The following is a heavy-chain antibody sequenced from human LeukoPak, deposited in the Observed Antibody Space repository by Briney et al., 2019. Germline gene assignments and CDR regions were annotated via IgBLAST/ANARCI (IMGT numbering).Heavy chain of an antibody. D-gene: IGHD3-10*01. CDR3: ARGLITMVRGVIIWSGFDP. CDR2: MNPNSGNT. Sequence: ASVKVSCKASGYTFTSYDINWVRQATGQGLEWMGWMNPNSGNTGYAQKFQGRVTITRNTSISTAYMELSSLKSEDTAVYYCARGLITMVRGVIIWSGFDPWGQGTLVTVSS. CDR1: GYTFTSYD. V-gene: IGHV1-8*03. J-gene: IGHJ5*02.